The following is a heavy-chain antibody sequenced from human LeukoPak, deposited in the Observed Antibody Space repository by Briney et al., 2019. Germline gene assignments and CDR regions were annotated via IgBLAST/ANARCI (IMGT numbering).Heavy chain of an antibody. D-gene: IGHD3-22*01. CDR1: GGTFSSYA. J-gene: IGHJ3*02. CDR2: IIPIFGTA. Sequence: ASVKVSCKASGGTFSSYAISWVRQAPGQGLEWMGGIIPIFGTANYAQKFQGRVTITTDESTSTAYMELSSLRSEDTALYYCARDDARYYDSSGYPYNASDIWGQGTMVTVSS. V-gene: IGHV1-69*05. CDR3: ARDDARYYDSSGYPYNASDI.